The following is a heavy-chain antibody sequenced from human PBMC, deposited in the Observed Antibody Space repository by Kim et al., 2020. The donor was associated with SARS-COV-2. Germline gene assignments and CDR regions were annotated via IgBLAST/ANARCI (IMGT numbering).Heavy chain of an antibody. V-gene: IGHV1-46*01. CDR2: INPSGGST. CDR3: ARDLWFGAPNSPRGYYYGMDV. Sequence: ASVKVSCKASGYTFTSYYMHWVRQAPGQGLEWMGIINPSGGSTSYAQKFQGRVTMTRDTSTSTVYMELSSLRSEDTAVYYCARDLWFGAPNSPRGYYYGMDVWGQGTTVTVSS. CDR1: GYTFTSYY. D-gene: IGHD3-10*01. J-gene: IGHJ6*02.